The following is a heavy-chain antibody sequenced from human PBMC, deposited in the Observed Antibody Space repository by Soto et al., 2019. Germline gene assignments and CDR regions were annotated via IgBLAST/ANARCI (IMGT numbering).Heavy chain of an antibody. CDR2: ISSSSTYI. Sequence: GGSLRRSCAASGFTFSTYSMNWVRQAPGKGLEWVSSISSSSTYIYYADSVRGRFTISRDNTKNSLYLQMDSLRAEDTAVYYCAGAATGGFDPWGQGTLVTVSS. CDR1: GFTFSTYS. CDR3: AGAATGGFDP. D-gene: IGHD1-26*01. J-gene: IGHJ5*02. V-gene: IGHV3-21*01.